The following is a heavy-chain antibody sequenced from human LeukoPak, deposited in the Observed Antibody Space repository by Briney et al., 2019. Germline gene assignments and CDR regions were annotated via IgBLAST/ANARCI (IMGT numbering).Heavy chain of an antibody. Sequence: GGSLRLSCAASGFTFSGYWMTWVRQAPGKGLEWVANINQDGSDRFYVGSVKGRFTISRDNVKNSLSLQMNSLRAADTAVYYCARVWIYYDPGSSNCVFDYWGQGTLVTVSS. CDR3: ARVWIYYDPGSSNCVFDY. V-gene: IGHV3-7*01. CDR1: GFTFSGYW. D-gene: IGHD3-10*01. CDR2: INQDGSDR. J-gene: IGHJ4*02.